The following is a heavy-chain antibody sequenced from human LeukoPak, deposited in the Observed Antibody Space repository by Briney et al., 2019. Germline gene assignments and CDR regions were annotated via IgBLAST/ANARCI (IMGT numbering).Heavy chain of an antibody. V-gene: IGHV4-39*01. Sequence: SETLSLTCTVSGDSITSSAFYWGWIRQAPGKGLEWIGNIFHGGNTHYNPSLKSRVTISVDTSKNQFSLKLSSVTAADTAVYYCARPGTGLGFDYWGQGTLVTVSS. CDR3: ARPGTGLGFDY. J-gene: IGHJ4*02. CDR1: GDSITSSAFY. CDR2: IFHGGNT. D-gene: IGHD1-1*01.